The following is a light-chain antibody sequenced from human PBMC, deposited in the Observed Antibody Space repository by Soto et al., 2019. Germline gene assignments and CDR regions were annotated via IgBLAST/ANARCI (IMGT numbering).Light chain of an antibody. J-gene: IGKJ5*01. CDR1: QSVSSN. CDR3: QQYNIWRLIS. Sequence: GRTHTRTSRAVSPVERAALSCRVCQSVSSNLAWYQQKPGQAPRLLIYGASTRATGIPARFSGSGSGTEFTLTISSLQSEDFAVYYCQQYNIWRLISFGQGRLLAIK. V-gene: IGKV3-15*01. CDR2: GAS.